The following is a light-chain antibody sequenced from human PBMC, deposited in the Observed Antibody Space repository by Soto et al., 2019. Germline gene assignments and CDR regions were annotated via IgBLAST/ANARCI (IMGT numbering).Light chain of an antibody. CDR3: QQYGSSPLT. CDR2: GAS. J-gene: IGKJ1*01. V-gene: IGKV3-20*01. Sequence: IVLTQSPGTLSFSPGERATLSSRASQSVSSSSLAWYQHQPGQAPRLLVYGASSRATGIPDRFSGSGSGTDFTLTISRLEPEDFALYYCQQYGSSPLTFGQGTKVDIK. CDR1: QSVSSSS.